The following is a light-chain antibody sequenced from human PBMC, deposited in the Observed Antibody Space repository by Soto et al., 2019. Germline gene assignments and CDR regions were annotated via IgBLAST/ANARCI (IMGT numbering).Light chain of an antibody. CDR3: QQYGSSTFT. CDR2: GAS. CDR1: QSVRSSY. Sequence: EVVLTQSPGTLSLSPGERATLSCRASQSVRSSYVAWYQQKPGQAPRLLIYGASSRATGIPDRFSGSGSGTDFTLTISRLEPEDFAVYYCQQYGSSTFTFGPGTTVDIQ. V-gene: IGKV3-20*01. J-gene: IGKJ3*01.